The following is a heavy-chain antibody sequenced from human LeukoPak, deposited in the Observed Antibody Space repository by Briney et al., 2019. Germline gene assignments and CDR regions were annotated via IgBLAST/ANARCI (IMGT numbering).Heavy chain of an antibody. D-gene: IGHD1-26*01. J-gene: IGHJ4*02. V-gene: IGHV1-2*02. CDR1: GYTFTGYY. CDR3: ARDLNGSYKFDY. CDR2: INPNSGGT. Sequence: ASVKVSCKASGYTFTGYYMHWVRQAPGQGLEWMGWINPNSGGTNYAQKFQGRVTMTRDMSTSTVYMELSSLRSEDTAVYYCARDLNGSYKFDYWGQGTLVTVSS.